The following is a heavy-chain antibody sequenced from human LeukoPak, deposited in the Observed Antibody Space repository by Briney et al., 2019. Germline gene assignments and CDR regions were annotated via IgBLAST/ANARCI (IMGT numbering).Heavy chain of an antibody. CDR2: ISSSSSYI. J-gene: IGHJ4*02. V-gene: IGHV3-21*01. CDR3: ARDLGIAAAGTIDY. D-gene: IGHD6-13*01. Sequence: KPGGSLRLSCAGSGFTFSSYSMNWVRQAPGKGLEWVSSISSSSSYIYYADSVKGRFTISRDNAKNSLYLQMNSLRAEDTAVYYCARDLGIAAAGTIDYWGQGTLVTVSS. CDR1: GFTFSSYS.